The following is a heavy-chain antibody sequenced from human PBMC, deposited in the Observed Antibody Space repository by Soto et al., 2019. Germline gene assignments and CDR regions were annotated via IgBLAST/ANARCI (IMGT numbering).Heavy chain of an antibody. D-gene: IGHD4-17*01. V-gene: IGHV3-21*01. Sequence: GGSLMRSCAASGFTFSSYSMNWVRPAPGKGLEWVSSISSSSSYIYYADSEKGRFTISRDNAKNSLYLQRNSLRAEDTAVYYCARSNYGGNSSPAGGYYYGMDVWGQGTTVSDS. CDR1: GFTFSSYS. CDR3: ARSNYGGNSSPAGGYYYGMDV. J-gene: IGHJ6*02. CDR2: ISSSSSYI.